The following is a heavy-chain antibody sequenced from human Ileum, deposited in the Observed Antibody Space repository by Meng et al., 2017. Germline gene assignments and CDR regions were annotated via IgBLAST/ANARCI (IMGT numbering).Heavy chain of an antibody. Sequence: GESLKISCAASGFTFSSYAMSWVRQAPGKGLGWVSGISGSGGSTYYADSVKGRFTISRDNSKNTLYLQMNSLRAEDTAVYYCAKDTRKNYYDSSGYSIDYWGQGTLVTVSS. CDR1: GFTFSSYA. V-gene: IGHV3-23*01. CDR2: ISGSGGST. D-gene: IGHD3-22*01. CDR3: AKDTRKNYYDSSGYSIDY. J-gene: IGHJ4*02.